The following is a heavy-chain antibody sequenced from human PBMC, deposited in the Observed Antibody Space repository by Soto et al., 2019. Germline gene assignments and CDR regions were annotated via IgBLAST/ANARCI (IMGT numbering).Heavy chain of an antibody. Sequence: ASVKVSCKAPRDTFTSYYINWVRQAPGQGLEWMGVINPHGGSTAYAQKFKGRVTLTRDTSASTVYMGVSSLTSEDTAMYYCARSSGGNFGIIIEGTNWFAPWGQGTLVTVSS. D-gene: IGHD1-26*01. V-gene: IGHV1-46*01. CDR1: RDTFTSYY. CDR2: INPHGGST. J-gene: IGHJ5*02. CDR3: ARSSGGNFGIIIEGTNWFAP.